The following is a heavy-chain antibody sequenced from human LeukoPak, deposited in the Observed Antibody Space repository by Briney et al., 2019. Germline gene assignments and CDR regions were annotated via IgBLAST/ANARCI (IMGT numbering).Heavy chain of an antibody. CDR2: ISSNGGST. Sequence: GGSLRLSCAASGFTFSDYYMSWIRQAPGKGLEYVSAISSNGGSTYYTDSVKGRFTISRDNSKNTPYLQMSSLRAEDTAVYYCVKGGHSSSWYYFDYWGQGTLVTVSS. J-gene: IGHJ4*02. CDR3: VKGGHSSSWYYFDY. V-gene: IGHV3-64D*09. CDR1: GFTFSDYY. D-gene: IGHD6-13*01.